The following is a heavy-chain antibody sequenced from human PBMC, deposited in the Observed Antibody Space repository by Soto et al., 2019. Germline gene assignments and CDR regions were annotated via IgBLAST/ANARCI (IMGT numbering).Heavy chain of an antibody. J-gene: IGHJ4*02. Sequence: QVQLQQWGAGLLKPSETLSLTCAVYGGSFSGYYWSWIRQPPGKGLEWIGEINHSGSTNDNPSLKSRVTISVDTAKNQFSLKLSSVTAADPAVYYCATAIAARYHYWGQGTLVTVSS. D-gene: IGHD6-6*01. CDR2: INHSGST. CDR1: GGSFSGYY. V-gene: IGHV4-34*01. CDR3: ATAIAARYHY.